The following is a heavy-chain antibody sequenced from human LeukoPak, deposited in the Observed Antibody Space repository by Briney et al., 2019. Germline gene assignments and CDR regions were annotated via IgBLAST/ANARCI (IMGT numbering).Heavy chain of an antibody. Sequence: SETLSLTCTVSGGSISSSSYYWGWIRQPPGKGLEWIGSIYYSGSTYYNPSLKSRVTISVDTSKNQFSLKLSSVTAADTAVYYCARVCVYCSSTSCSYYYYYYVDVWGKGTTVTVSS. V-gene: IGHV4-39*07. D-gene: IGHD2-2*01. CDR3: ARVCVYCSSTSCSYYYYYYVDV. J-gene: IGHJ6*03. CDR2: IYYSGST. CDR1: GGSISSSSYY.